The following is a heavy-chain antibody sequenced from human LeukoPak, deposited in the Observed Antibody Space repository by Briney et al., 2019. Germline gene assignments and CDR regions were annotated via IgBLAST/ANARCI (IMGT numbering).Heavy chain of an antibody. CDR2: ISAYNGNT. CDR3: ARVGGEDCSSTSCYRGAFDI. CDR1: GYTFTSYG. J-gene: IGHJ3*02. Sequence: ASVKVSCKASGYTFTSYGISWVRQAPGQGLEWMGWISAYNGNTNYAQELQGRVTMTTDTSTSTAYMELRSLRSDDTAVYYCARVGGEDCSSTSCYRGAFDIWGQGTMVTVSS. V-gene: IGHV1-18*01. D-gene: IGHD2-2*01.